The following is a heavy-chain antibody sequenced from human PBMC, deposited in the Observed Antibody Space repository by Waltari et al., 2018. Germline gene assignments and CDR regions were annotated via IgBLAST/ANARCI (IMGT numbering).Heavy chain of an antibody. D-gene: IGHD6-6*01. CDR3: ARDLGRGQLALVYYYYYYGMDV. V-gene: IGHV3-48*03. Sequence: EVQLVESGGGLVQPGGSLRLSCAASGFTFSSYEMNWVRQAPGKGPEWVSYISSSGSTIYYADSVKGRFTISRDNAKNSLYLQMNSLRAEDTAVYYCARDLGRGQLALVYYYYYYGMDVWGQGTTVTVSS. CDR1: GFTFSSYE. CDR2: ISSSGSTI. J-gene: IGHJ6*02.